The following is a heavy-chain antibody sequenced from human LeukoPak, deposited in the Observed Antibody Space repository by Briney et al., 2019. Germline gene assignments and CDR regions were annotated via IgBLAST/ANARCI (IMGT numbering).Heavy chain of an antibody. CDR3: ARDHPTGDYDSSGDYYVGAFDI. Sequence: AVKVSCNASGGTCSSYAISCVRQPPGQGLEWRGGIIPIFGTANYAQKFQGRVTITTDESTSTAYMELSSPRSESTAVYYCARDHPTGDYDSSGDYYVGAFDIWGQGTMVTVSS. CDR1: GGTCSSYA. J-gene: IGHJ3*02. V-gene: IGHV1-69*05. D-gene: IGHD3-22*01. CDR2: IIPIFGTA.